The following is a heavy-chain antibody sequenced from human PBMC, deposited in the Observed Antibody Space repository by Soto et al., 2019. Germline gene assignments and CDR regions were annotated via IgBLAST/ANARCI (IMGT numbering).Heavy chain of an antibody. CDR2: INTDGSAT. CDR1: GFTFSTYW. D-gene: IGHD3-9*01. Sequence: GGSLRLSCSASGFTFSTYWMHWVRQAPGKGLVWVSRINTDGSATTYADSVKGRFTISRDNAKNSLYLQMNSLRAEDTAVYYCAQSPEYYDILTGYYMDYGMDVWGQGTTVTSP. V-gene: IGHV3-74*01. CDR3: AQSPEYYDILTGYYMDYGMDV. J-gene: IGHJ6*02.